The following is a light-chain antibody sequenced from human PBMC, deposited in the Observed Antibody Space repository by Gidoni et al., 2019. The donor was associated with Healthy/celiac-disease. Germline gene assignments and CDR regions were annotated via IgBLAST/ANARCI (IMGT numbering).Light chain of an antibody. CDR3: QQSYSTPYG. CDR1: QSISSY. CDR2: AAS. V-gene: IGKV1-39*01. Sequence: DIQMTQPPSSLSASVGDRVTITCRASQSISSYLNWYQQKPGKAPKLLIYAASSLQSVVPSRVSGSGSGTDFTLTSSSRQPEDFATYYCQQSYSTPYGFGQGTKLEIK. J-gene: IGKJ2*03.